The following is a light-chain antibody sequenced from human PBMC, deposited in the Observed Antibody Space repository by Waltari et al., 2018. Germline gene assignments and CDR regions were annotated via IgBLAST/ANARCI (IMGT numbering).Light chain of an antibody. J-gene: IGLJ2*01. Sequence: QALLTQPSSLSASPGASASLTCTLRSGDNVSNHRIYWYQQKPGSPPQYRLRYKSDSDKQQGSGVPSRFSGSKDASANAGILLISGLQSEDEADYYCMIWRSGASEFGGGTKLTVL. V-gene: IGLV5-45*03. CDR1: SGDNVSNHR. CDR2: YKSDSDK. CDR3: MIWRSGASE.